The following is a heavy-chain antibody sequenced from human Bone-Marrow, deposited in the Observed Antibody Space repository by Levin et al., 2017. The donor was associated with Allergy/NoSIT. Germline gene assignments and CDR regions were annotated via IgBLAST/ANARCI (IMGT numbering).Heavy chain of an antibody. CDR2: IYYSGST. CDR1: GDSISRYY. V-gene: IGHV4-59*01. Sequence: MTSETLSLTCTVSGDSISRYYWSWIRQPPGKGLEWIGYIYYSGSTNYNPSLKSRVTISVDTSKNQFFLDLNFVTAADTAVYYCARDAQTSPTRNYGMDVWGQGTTVTVSS. J-gene: IGHJ6*02. CDR3: ARDAQTSPTRNYGMDV.